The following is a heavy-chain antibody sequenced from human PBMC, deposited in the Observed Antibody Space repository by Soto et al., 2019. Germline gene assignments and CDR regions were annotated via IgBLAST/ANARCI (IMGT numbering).Heavy chain of an antibody. CDR3: ARVGHYYGSGSYYQPYYYYYGMDV. Sequence: QVQLVESGGGVVQPGRSLRLSCAASGFTFSSYGMHWVRQAPGKGLEWVAVIWYDGSNKYYADSVKGRFTISRDNSKNTLYLQMNSLRAEDTAVYYCARVGHYYGSGSYYQPYYYYYGMDVW. V-gene: IGHV3-33*01. CDR1: GFTFSSYG. CDR2: IWYDGSNK. J-gene: IGHJ6*01. D-gene: IGHD3-10*01.